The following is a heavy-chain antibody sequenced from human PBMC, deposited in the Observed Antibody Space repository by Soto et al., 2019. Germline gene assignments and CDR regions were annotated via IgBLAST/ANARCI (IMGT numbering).Heavy chain of an antibody. D-gene: IGHD1-26*01. Sequence: EVQLLESGGGLVQPGGSLRLSCAASGFTFSSYAMSWVRQAPGKGLEWVSAISGSGGSTYYADSVKGRFTISRDNSKNTLYLQLNSLRPEDTAVYYCAKDHIVGATFDYWGQGTLVTVSS. CDR2: ISGSGGST. CDR1: GFTFSSYA. J-gene: IGHJ4*02. V-gene: IGHV3-23*01. CDR3: AKDHIVGATFDY.